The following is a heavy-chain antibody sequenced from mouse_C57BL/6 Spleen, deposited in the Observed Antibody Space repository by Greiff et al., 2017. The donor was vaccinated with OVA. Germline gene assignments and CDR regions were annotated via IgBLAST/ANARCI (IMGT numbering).Heavy chain of an antibody. J-gene: IGHJ3*01. D-gene: IGHD2-1*01. CDR2: ISSGGDYI. Sequence: EVKLVESGEGLVKPGGSLKLSCAASGFTFSSYAMSWVRQTPEKRLEWVAYISSGGDYIYYADTVKGRFTISRDNARNTLYLQMSSLKSEDTAMYYCTREVGLLWNRGLAYWGQGTLVTVSA. CDR3: TREVGLLWNRGLAY. CDR1: GFTFSSYA. V-gene: IGHV5-9-1*02.